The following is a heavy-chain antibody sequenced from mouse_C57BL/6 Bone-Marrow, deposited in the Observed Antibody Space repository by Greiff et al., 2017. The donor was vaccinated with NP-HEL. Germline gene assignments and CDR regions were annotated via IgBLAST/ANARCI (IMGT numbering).Heavy chain of an antibody. Sequence: VQLQQSGAELARPGASVKLSCKASGYTFTSYGISWVKQRTGQGLEWIGEIYPRSGNTYYNEKFKGKATLTADKSSSTAYMELRSLKSEDSAVYFCARQGWLLFFDYWGQGTTLTVSS. CDR2: IYPRSGNT. D-gene: IGHD2-3*01. CDR3: ARQGWLLFFDY. J-gene: IGHJ2*01. CDR1: GYTFTSYG. V-gene: IGHV1-81*01.